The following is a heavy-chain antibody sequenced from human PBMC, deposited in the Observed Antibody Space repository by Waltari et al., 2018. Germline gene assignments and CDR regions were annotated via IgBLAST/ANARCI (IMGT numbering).Heavy chain of an antibody. Sequence: EVQLLESGGGLVQPGGSLRRSFVGTGFSCSTYGMAWVRQAPGKGLKWFSAISGSGKDTFYGDFVKGRFTMSRDNSKNTLYLHMKNVRVYDTAIYYCAKDLRASAGPYWGQGTLVTVSS. CDR3: AKDLRASAGPY. CDR1: GFSCSTYG. D-gene: IGHD6-13*01. J-gene: IGHJ4*02. V-gene: IGHV3-23*01. CDR2: ISGSGKDT.